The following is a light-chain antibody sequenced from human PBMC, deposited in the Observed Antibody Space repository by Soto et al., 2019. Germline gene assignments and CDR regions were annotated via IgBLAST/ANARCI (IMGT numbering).Light chain of an antibody. CDR2: VAS. V-gene: IGKV1-39*01. J-gene: IGKJ4*01. Sequence: DIQMTQSPSSLSASVGDRVTITCRASQSISSYLSWYQQKPGKAPKLLINVASTLQSGVPSRFSGSGSGTDFTLAISSLQPQDFATYYCQQSSSTPQTFGGGTRVEIK. CDR3: QQSSSTPQT. CDR1: QSISSY.